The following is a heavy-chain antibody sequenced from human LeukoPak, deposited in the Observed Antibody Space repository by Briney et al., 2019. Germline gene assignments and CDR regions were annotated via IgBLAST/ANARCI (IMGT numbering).Heavy chain of an antibody. CDR1: GFTLRNYW. V-gene: IGHV3-74*01. D-gene: IGHD6-6*01. CDR2: ISGDGSVT. Sequence: GGSLRLSCTASGFTLRNYWMNWVRQVPGKRLVWFSRISGDGSVTNYADSVQGRFTISRDNAKNTLYLQIDSLRSEDTAVYYCARYSSSTGGASYYLDYWGHGTLVTVSS. CDR3: ARYSSSTGGASYYLDY. J-gene: IGHJ4*01.